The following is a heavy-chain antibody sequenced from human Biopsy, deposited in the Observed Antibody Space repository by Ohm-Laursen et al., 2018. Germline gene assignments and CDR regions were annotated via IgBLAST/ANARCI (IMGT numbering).Heavy chain of an antibody. CDR2: IYNDVST. D-gene: IGHD5-18*01. CDR3: ARGYAGLYEAFDF. V-gene: IGHV4-61*01. J-gene: IGHJ3*01. CDR1: GASVSSGSYD. Sequence: TLSLTCTVSGASVSSGSYDWSWIRQPPGKGLEWIGNIYNDVSTKYNTSLRSRVTISADKSTNQFSLKLRSVTAADTAVYYCARGYAGLYEAFDFWGQGTVVTVAS.